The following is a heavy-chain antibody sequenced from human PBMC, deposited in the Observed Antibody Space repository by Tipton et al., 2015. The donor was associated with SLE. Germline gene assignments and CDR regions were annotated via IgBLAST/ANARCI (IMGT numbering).Heavy chain of an antibody. CDR3: ARLSYGLYYYGMDV. D-gene: IGHD1-26*01. CDR1: GGSISSSSYY. V-gene: IGHV4-39*07. CDR2: IYYSGST. Sequence: TLSLTCTVSGGSISSSSYYWGWIRQPPGKGLEWIGSIYYSGSTYYNPPLKSRVTISVDTSKNQFSQKLSSVTAADTAGYYCARLSYGLYYYGMDVWGQGTTVTVSS. J-gene: IGHJ6*02.